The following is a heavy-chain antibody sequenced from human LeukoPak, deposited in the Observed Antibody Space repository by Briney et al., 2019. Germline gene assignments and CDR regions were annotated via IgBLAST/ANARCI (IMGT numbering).Heavy chain of an antibody. V-gene: IGHV4-59*08. CDR1: GGSISSYY. CDR3: ARRRGSSGWYVG. Sequence: SETLSLTCTVSGGSISSYYWSWIRQPPGKGPEWIGYIYYSGSTNYNPSLKSRVTISVDTSKNQFSLKLSSVTAADTAVYYCARRRGSSGWYVGWGQGTLVTVSS. D-gene: IGHD6-19*01. CDR2: IYYSGST. J-gene: IGHJ4*02.